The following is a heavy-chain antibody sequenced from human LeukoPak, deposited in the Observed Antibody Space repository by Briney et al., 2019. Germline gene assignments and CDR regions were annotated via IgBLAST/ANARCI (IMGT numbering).Heavy chain of an antibody. Sequence: GESLKISCKGSGYSFTSYWIGWVRQMPGKGLEWMGIIYPGDSDTRYSPSFQGQVTISADKSISTAYLQWSSLKASDTAMYYCARVYGDLTAPPIGYYYYGMDVWGQGTTVTVSS. D-gene: IGHD4-17*01. V-gene: IGHV5-51*01. CDR3: ARVYGDLTAPPIGYYYYGMDV. CDR2: IYPGDSDT. CDR1: GYSFTSYW. J-gene: IGHJ6*02.